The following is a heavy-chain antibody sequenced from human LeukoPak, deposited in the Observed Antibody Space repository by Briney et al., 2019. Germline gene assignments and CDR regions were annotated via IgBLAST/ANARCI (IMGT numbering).Heavy chain of an antibody. CDR1: GFTFSSYW. J-gene: IGHJ4*02. CDR2: IKQDGSEK. Sequence: GGSLRLSGAASGFTFSSYWMSWVRQAPGKGLEWVANIKQDGSEKYYVDSVKGRFTISRDNAKNSLYLQMNSLRAEDTAVYYCARDPGDGYNLGYFDYWGQGTLVTVSS. CDR3: ARDPGDGYNLGYFDY. D-gene: IGHD5-24*01. V-gene: IGHV3-7*01.